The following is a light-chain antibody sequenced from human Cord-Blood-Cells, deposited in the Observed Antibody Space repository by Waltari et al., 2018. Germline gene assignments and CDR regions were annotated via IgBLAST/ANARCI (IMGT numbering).Light chain of an antibody. CDR1: SSAVGGYNY. J-gene: IGLJ3*02. V-gene: IGLV2-8*01. Sequence: QSALTQPPSASGSPGQSVTISCTGTSSAVGGYNYASWYQQHPGKAPKLMIYEVSKRPSGVPDRFSGAKSGNTASLTVSGLQAEDEADYYCSSYAGSNKVFGGGTKLTVI. CDR3: SSYAGSNKV. CDR2: EVS.